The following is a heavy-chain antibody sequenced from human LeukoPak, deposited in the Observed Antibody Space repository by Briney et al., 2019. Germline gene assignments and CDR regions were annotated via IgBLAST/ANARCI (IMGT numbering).Heavy chain of an antibody. D-gene: IGHD6-13*01. V-gene: IGHV4-34*01. CDR3: ARGSGGSSSWYY. Sequence: SETLSLTCAVYGGSFSGYYWSWIRQLPGKGLEWIGEINHSGSTNYNPSLKSRVTISVDTSKNQFSLKLSSVTAADTAVYYCARGSGGSSSWYYWGQGTLVTVSS. J-gene: IGHJ4*02. CDR2: INHSGST. CDR1: GGSFSGYY.